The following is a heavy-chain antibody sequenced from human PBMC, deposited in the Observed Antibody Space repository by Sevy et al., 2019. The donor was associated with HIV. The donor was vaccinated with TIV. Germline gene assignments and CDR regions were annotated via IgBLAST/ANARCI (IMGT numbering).Heavy chain of an antibody. CDR3: VRDSPYTSDDHWYFGIDV. J-gene: IGHJ6*02. CDR1: RITFSDHY. Sequence: GGSLRLSCAASRITFSDHYMSWIRQAPGKGLEWVAYISNSGTTKYYSDSVKGRFTISRDNARNSLYLQMNSLTADDAVVYYCVRDSPYTSDDHWYFGIDVWGQGTTVTVSS. V-gene: IGHV3-11*01. CDR2: ISNSGTTK. D-gene: IGHD3-22*01.